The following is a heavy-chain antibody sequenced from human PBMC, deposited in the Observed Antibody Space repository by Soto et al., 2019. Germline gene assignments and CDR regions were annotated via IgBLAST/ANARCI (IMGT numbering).Heavy chain of an antibody. J-gene: IGHJ4*02. CDR3: ARWSYLDY. CDR2: ISGSDGKT. D-gene: IGHD3-3*01. V-gene: IGHV3-23*01. CDR1: GFSFARYA. Sequence: GGSLRLSCAASGFSFARYALSWVRQAPGKGLEWVSTISGSDGKTFYADSVKGRFSISRDTSQNTLYLQMNSLRADDTAIYYCARWSYLDYWGQGTRVTVSS.